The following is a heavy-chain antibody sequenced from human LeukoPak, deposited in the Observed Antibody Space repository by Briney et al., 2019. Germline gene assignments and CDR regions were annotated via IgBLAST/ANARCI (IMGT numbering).Heavy chain of an antibody. CDR1: GYTLTELS. V-gene: IGHV1-24*01. D-gene: IGHD3-3*01. J-gene: IGHJ5*02. CDR2: FDPEDGET. CDR3: AKAEYDFWSQNWFDP. Sequence: ASVKVSCKVSGYTLTELSMHWVRQAPGKGLEWMGGFDPEDGETIYAQKFQGRVTMTEDTSTDTAYMELSSLRSEDTAVYYCAKAEYDFWSQNWFDPWGQGTLVTVSS.